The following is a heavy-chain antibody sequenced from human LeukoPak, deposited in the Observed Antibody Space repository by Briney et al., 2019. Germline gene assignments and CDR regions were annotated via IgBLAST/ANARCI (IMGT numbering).Heavy chain of an antibody. J-gene: IGHJ3*01. D-gene: IGHD6-6*01. V-gene: IGHV3-13*01. CDR1: GFSFRKYD. Sequence: GVALRLSCAASGFSFRKYDMHWVRQIIGGGLEWVSGIGTLADTFYSDSAKGRFTISRNNGRNSLYLQMNNLRADDTAIYYCVRDQAIDSRPGPSDPFDVWGQGTIVTVSS. CDR2: IGTLADT. CDR3: VRDQAIDSRPGPSDPFDV.